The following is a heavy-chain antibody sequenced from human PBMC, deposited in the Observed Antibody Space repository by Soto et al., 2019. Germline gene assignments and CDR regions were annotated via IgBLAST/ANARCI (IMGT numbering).Heavy chain of an antibody. CDR2: ISGSGGST. CDR3: AKTGSGWYGDTYYFDY. Sequence: GGSLRLSCAASGFTFSSYAMNWVRQAPGKGLEWVSAISGSGGSTYYADSVKGRFTISRDKSKNTLYLQMNSLRAEVTAVYYCAKTGSGWYGDTYYFDYWGQGTLVTVSS. J-gene: IGHJ4*02. V-gene: IGHV3-23*01. CDR1: GFTFSSYA. D-gene: IGHD6-19*01.